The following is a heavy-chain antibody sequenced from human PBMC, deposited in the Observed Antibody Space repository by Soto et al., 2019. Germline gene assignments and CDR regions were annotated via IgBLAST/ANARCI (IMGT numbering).Heavy chain of an antibody. V-gene: IGHV1-2*04. CDR1: GYTFTGYY. J-gene: IGHJ6*01. CDR2: INPVSGGT. Sequence: QVQLEQSGAEVKKPGASVKVSCKASGYTFTGYYMHWVRQAPGQGLEWMGWINPVSGGTNYAQKFQGYVTMTRDTSISTVYMELSRLRSDDTAVYYCARDLWRQQMDPNYGMDVW. D-gene: IGHD3-10*01. CDR3: ARDLWRQQMDPNYGMDV.